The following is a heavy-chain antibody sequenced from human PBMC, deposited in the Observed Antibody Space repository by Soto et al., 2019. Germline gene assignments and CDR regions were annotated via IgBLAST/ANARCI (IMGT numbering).Heavy chain of an antibody. CDR3: ARGAPYSSGWYENFDF. CDR2: FYYSGST. CDR1: GGSISSHY. Sequence: PSETLSLTCTFSGGSISSHYWNLIRQPPGRGLEWIGNFYYSGSTNYNPSLKSRVTISVDTSKNQLSLKLSSVTAADTAVYYCARGAPYSSGWYENFDFWGQGTLVTVSS. D-gene: IGHD6-19*01. V-gene: IGHV4-59*11. J-gene: IGHJ4*02.